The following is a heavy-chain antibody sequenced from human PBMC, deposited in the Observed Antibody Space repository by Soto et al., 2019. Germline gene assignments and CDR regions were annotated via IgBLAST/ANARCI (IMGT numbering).Heavy chain of an antibody. CDR1: GYTFTSYG. CDR3: ASDSNDILTGYYGQYYFDY. Sequence: ASVKVSCKASGYTFTSYGISWVRQAPGQGLEWMGWISAYNGNTNYAQKHQGRVNMTTDTSTSTAYMELRSLRSDDTAVYFCASDSNDILTGYYGQYYFDYWGQGTLVTVSS. CDR2: ISAYNGNT. V-gene: IGHV1-18*01. D-gene: IGHD3-9*01. J-gene: IGHJ4*02.